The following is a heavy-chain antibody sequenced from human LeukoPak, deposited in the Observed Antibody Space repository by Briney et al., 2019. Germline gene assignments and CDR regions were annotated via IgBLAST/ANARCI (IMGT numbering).Heavy chain of an antibody. CDR2: IRSKAYGGTT. D-gene: IGHD2-2*01. CDR3: TRVQFDCTSTSCYLFQH. CDR1: GFTFGDYG. Sequence: GGSLRLSCTISGFTFGDYGMSWVRQAPGKGLEWVGFIRSKAYGGTTEYAASVKGRFTISRDDSKSIAYLQMNSLKTEDTAVYYCTRVQFDCTSTSCYLFQHWGQGTVVTVSS. J-gene: IGHJ1*01. V-gene: IGHV3-49*04.